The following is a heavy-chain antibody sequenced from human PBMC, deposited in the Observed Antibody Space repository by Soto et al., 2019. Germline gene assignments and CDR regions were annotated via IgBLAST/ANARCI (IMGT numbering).Heavy chain of an antibody. CDR1: GYTLTELS. Sequence: GASVKVSCKVSGYTLTELSMHWVRQAPGKGLEWMGGFDPEDGETIYAQKFQGRVTMTEDTSTDTAYMELSSLRSEDTAVYYCAIGVGSSWYFDYWGQGTLVTVSS. CDR2: FDPEDGET. CDR3: AIGVGSSWYFDY. J-gene: IGHJ4*02. V-gene: IGHV1-24*01. D-gene: IGHD6-13*01.